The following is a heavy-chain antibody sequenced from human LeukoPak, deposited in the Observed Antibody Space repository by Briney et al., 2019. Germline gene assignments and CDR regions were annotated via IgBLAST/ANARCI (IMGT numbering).Heavy chain of an antibody. Sequence: GASVKVSCKASAYTFTSYGISWVRQAPGQGLEWMGWISAYNGNTNYAQKLQGRVTMTTDTSTSTAYMELRSLRSDDTAVYYCARDYCSGGSCYSSVGFDYWGQGTLVAVSS. CDR1: AYTFTSYG. D-gene: IGHD2-15*01. CDR3: ARDYCSGGSCYSSVGFDY. V-gene: IGHV1-18*01. CDR2: ISAYNGNT. J-gene: IGHJ4*02.